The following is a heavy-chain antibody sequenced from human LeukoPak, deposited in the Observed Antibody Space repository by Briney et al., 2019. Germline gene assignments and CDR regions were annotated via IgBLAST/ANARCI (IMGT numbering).Heavy chain of an antibody. CDR2: IIPNSGGT. Sequence: ASVKVSCKASGGTFSSYAISWVRQAPGQGLEWMGGIIPNSGGTNYAQKFQGWVTMTRGTSISTAHMELSRLRSDDTAVYYCARGDRVAVAGWSRYFDLWGRGTLVTVSS. CDR3: ARGDRVAVAGWSRYFDL. J-gene: IGHJ2*01. CDR1: GGTFSSYA. D-gene: IGHD6-19*01. V-gene: IGHV1-2*04.